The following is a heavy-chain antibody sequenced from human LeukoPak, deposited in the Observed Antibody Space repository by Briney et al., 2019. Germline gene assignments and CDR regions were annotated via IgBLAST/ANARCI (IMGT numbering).Heavy chain of an antibody. CDR1: GFTFSSYS. D-gene: IGHD1-1*01. CDR3: ARDGLYNWNDVDY. Sequence: PGGSLRLSCAASGFTFSSYSMNWVRQAPGKGLEWVSSISSSSSYIYYADSVKGRFTISRDNAKNSLYLQMNSLRAEDTAVYYCARDGLYNWNDVDYWGQGTLSPSPQ. V-gene: IGHV3-21*06. CDR2: ISSSSSYI. J-gene: IGHJ4*02.